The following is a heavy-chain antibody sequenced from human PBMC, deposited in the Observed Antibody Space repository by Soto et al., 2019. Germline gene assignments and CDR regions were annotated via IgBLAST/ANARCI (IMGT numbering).Heavy chain of an antibody. CDR3: ARALGYSGYAGMDL. V-gene: IGHV1-18*01. CDR1: GYTFTIYG. Sequence: QVQLVQSGGEVKKPGASVKVSCKASGYTFTIYGINWVRQAPGQGLEWMGWISPDNGNTNYAQKLQGRVTMTTDTSTSTAYMELRSLRSDDTAVYYCARALGYSGYAGMDLWGHETTVTVSS. D-gene: IGHD5-12*01. CDR2: ISPDNGNT. J-gene: IGHJ6*02.